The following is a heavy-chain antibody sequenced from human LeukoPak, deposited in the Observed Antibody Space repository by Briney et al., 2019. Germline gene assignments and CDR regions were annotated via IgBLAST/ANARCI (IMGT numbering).Heavy chain of an antibody. D-gene: IGHD5-12*01. V-gene: IGHV4-59*08. CDR3: ARHGGETIVAMILHAFDI. Sequence: PSETLSLTCTVSGGSISSYSWSWIRQPPGKGLEWIGSMYYSGSVNCNPSLKSRVTMSVDTSKNQFSLRLSSVTAADTAVYYCARHGGETIVAMILHAFDIWGQGTMVTVSS. J-gene: IGHJ3*02. CDR2: MYYSGSV. CDR1: GGSISSYS.